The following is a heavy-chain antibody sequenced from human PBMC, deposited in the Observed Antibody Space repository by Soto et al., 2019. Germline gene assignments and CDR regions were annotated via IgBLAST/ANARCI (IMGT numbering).Heavy chain of an antibody. D-gene: IGHD3-22*01. CDR3: ARDGTFYDSSAYYYLY. Sequence: QVQLVQSGAEVKKPGSSVKVSCKASGGTFSRYAINWVRQAPGQGLEWMGGIIPLFRKPNYAQRLQGRVTITAAESTSTAYMELSSLRSDDTAVYYCARDGTFYDSSAYYYLYWGQGTLVTVSS. J-gene: IGHJ4*02. V-gene: IGHV1-69*01. CDR2: IIPLFRKP. CDR1: GGTFSRYA.